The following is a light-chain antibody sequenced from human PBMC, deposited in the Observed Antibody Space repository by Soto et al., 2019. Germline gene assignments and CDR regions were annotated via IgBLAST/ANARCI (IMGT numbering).Light chain of an antibody. Sequence: QSVLTQPASVSGSPGQSITICCTGTGSDVGGYDYVSWYQHHPGKAPKVMIYEVTNRPSGVSNRFSGSKSGNTASLTISGLLAEDEADYYCSSYTSSSTYVFGTGTKVTVL. CDR2: EVT. CDR1: GSDVGGYDY. CDR3: SSYTSSSTYV. V-gene: IGLV2-14*01. J-gene: IGLJ1*01.